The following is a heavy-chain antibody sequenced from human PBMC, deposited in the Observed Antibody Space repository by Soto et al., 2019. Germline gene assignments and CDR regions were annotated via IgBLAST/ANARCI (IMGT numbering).Heavy chain of an antibody. D-gene: IGHD4-17*01. J-gene: IGHJ4*01. CDR2: ITPSGNP. Sequence: SETLSLTCAVFVGSFGGYSWTWIRQPPGGGLEWIGEITPSGNPNYNPSLKSRVAIAVDKSRNQFSLNLTSVTAADTSIYYCARGRSFGDFAHWGQGTMVTVSS. CDR3: ARGRSFGDFAH. CDR1: VGSFGGYS. V-gene: IGHV4-34*01.